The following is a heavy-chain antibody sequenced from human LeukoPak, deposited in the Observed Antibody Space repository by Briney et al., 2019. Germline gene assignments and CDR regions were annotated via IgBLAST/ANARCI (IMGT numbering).Heavy chain of an antibody. D-gene: IGHD6-19*01. CDR3: ARAAAVAGTLLDWFDR. CDR2: ISSSSSYI. Sequence: GGSLRLSCAASGFTFSSYSMTWVRQAPGKGLEWVSSISSSSSYIYYADSVKGRFTISRDNAKNSLYLQMNSLRAEDTAVYYCARAAAVAGTLLDWFDRWGQGTLVTVSS. V-gene: IGHV3-21*01. J-gene: IGHJ5*02. CDR1: GFTFSSYS.